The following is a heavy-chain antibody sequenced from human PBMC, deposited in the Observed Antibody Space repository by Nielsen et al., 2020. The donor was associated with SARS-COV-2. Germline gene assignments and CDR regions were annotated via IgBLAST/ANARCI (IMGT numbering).Heavy chain of an antibody. Sequence: SETLSLTCTVSGGSISSGGYYWSWIRQHPGKGLEWIGYIYYSGSTYYNPSLKSRVTISVDTSKNQFSLKLSSVTAADTAVYYCARDLEWDDYVWGTLWGQGTLVTVSS. D-gene: IGHD3-16*01. J-gene: IGHJ4*02. V-gene: IGHV4-31*03. CDR3: ARDLEWDDYVWGTL. CDR1: GGSISSGGYY. CDR2: IYYSGST.